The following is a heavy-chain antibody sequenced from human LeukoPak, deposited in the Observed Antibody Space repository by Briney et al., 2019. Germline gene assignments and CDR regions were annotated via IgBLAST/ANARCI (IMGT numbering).Heavy chain of an antibody. D-gene: IGHD3-10*01. Sequence: PGGSLRLSCAASGFTFDDYAMHWVRQAPGKGLGWVSGISWNSGSIGYADSVKGRFTISRDNAKNSLYLQMNSLRAEDTALYYCAKDIGSGSYYYFDYWGQGTLVTVSS. CDR3: AKDIGSGSYYYFDY. CDR2: ISWNSGSI. CDR1: GFTFDDYA. J-gene: IGHJ4*02. V-gene: IGHV3-9*01.